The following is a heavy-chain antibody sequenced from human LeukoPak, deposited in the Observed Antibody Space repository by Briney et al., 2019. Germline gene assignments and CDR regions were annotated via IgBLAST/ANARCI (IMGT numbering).Heavy chain of an antibody. CDR1: GGSISSGGYS. CDR2: IYHSGST. CDR3: AKVRGAGVFDI. J-gene: IGHJ3*02. Sequence: PSQTLSLTCAVSGGSISSGGYSWSWIRQPPGKGLEWIGYIYHSGSTYYNPSLKSRVIISVDRSKNQFSLKLSSVTAADTAVYYCAKVRGAGVFDIWGQGTMVTVSS. V-gene: IGHV4-30-2*01. D-gene: IGHD3-10*01.